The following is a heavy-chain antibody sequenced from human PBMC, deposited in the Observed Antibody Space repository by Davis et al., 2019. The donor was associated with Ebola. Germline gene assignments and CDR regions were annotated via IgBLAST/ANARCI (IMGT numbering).Heavy chain of an antibody. CDR1: GGSISSSSYY. Sequence: MPGGSLRLSCIASGGSISSSSYYWGWIRQPPGKGLEWIGSIYYSGSTSYNPSLKSRVTISVDTSKKQFSLKLSSVTAADTAVYYCAREMATTNDAFDIWGQGTMVSVSS. CDR3: AREMATTNDAFDI. CDR2: IYYSGST. J-gene: IGHJ3*02. D-gene: IGHD5-24*01. V-gene: IGHV4-39*02.